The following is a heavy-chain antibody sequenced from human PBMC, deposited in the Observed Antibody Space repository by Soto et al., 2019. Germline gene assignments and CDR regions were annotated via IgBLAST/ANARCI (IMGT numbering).Heavy chain of an antibody. Sequence: TGGSLRLSCAASGFTFSGSAMHWVRQASGKGLEWVGRIRSKANSYATAYAASVKGRFTISRDDSKNTAYLQMNSLKTEDTAVYYCTRHYDILTGYPYGMDVWGQGTTVTAP. CDR2: IRSKANSYAT. CDR3: TRHYDILTGYPYGMDV. D-gene: IGHD3-9*01. V-gene: IGHV3-73*01. CDR1: GFTFSGSA. J-gene: IGHJ6*02.